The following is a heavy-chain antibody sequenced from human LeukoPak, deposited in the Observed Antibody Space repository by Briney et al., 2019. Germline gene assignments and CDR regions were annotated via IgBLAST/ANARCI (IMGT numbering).Heavy chain of an antibody. CDR1: GDSSSNSVYY. D-gene: IGHD6-19*01. Sequence: SETLSLTCTVSGDSSSNSVYYWGWIRQPPGKGLEWIGSIDYGGNTYYNPSLKSRATISIDTSKNQFSLKLSSVTAADTAVYYCAREYTLYRSGWFLDYWGQGTVVTVSS. J-gene: IGHJ4*02. V-gene: IGHV4-39*07. CDR2: IDYGGNT. CDR3: AREYTLYRSGWFLDY.